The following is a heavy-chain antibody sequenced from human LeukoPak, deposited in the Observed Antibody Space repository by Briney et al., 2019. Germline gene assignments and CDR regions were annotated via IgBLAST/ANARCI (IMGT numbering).Heavy chain of an antibody. D-gene: IGHD5-12*01. J-gene: IGHJ3*02. CDR3: ARGYSGYADDAFDI. CDR2: IIPIFGTA. CDR1: GGTFSSYA. Sequence: SVKVSCKXSGGTFSSYAISWVRQAPRQGLEWMGRIIPIFGTANYAQKFQGRVTITADESTSTAYMELSSLRSEDTAVYYCARGYSGYADDAFDIWGQGTMVTVSS. V-gene: IGHV1-69*13.